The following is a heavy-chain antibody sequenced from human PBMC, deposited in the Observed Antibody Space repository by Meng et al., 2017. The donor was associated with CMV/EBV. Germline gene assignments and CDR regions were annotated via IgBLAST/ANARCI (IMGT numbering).Heavy chain of an antibody. CDR2: IYTSGST. V-gene: IGHV4-4*07. CDR1: GGSISSYY. CDR3: ARDSSGWYPHFDY. J-gene: IGHJ4*02. D-gene: IGHD6-19*01. Sequence: VALEESGPGLVEAAEPLSLTCIVSGGSISSYYWSWIRKPAGKGLEWIGRIYTSGSTNYHPSLKSRVTMSVDMSKNQFSLKMSSVTAADTAVYYCARDSSGWYPHFDYWGQGTLVTVSS.